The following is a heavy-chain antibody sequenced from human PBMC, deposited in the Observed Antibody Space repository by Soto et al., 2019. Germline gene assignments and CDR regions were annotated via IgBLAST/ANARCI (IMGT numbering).Heavy chain of an antibody. Sequence: QVQLQESGPGLVKPSGTLSLTCAVSGGSITTGNWWSWVRQPPGEGLEWIGDISQGGSTNYNPSLKSRVTISVDRSKSQFSLKLTSVTAADTAVYYCARSWCSGWYVLDYWGQGTLVTVSS. D-gene: IGHD6-19*01. CDR3: ARSWCSGWYVLDY. V-gene: IGHV4-4*02. CDR2: ISQGGST. J-gene: IGHJ4*02. CDR1: GGSITTGNW.